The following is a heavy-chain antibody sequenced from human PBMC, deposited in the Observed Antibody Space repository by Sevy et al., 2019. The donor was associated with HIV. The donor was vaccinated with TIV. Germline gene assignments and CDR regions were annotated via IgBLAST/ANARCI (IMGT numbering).Heavy chain of an antibody. V-gene: IGHV3-7*01. J-gene: IGHJ6*02. CDR1: GISISSHW. CDR2: INQDGSEI. CDR3: ARAMGV. Sequence: GGSLRLSRVGSGISISSHWMNWVRQSPGKGLEWVANINQDGSEIYYVDSVKGRFTISRDNAKNSGYLQMHFLRVEDSGVYYCARAMGVWGQGTTVTVSS.